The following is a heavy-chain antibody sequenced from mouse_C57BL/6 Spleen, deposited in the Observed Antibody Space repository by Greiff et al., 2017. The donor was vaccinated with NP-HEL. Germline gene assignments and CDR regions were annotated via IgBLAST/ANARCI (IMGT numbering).Heavy chain of an antibody. J-gene: IGHJ2*01. D-gene: IGHD2-3*01. CDR1: GFNIKDDY. CDR3: ATAYDGYYEWDY. CDR2: IDPENGDT. V-gene: IGHV14-4*01. Sequence: EVQLQQSGAELVRPGASVKLSCTASGFNIKDDYMHWVKQRPEQGLEWIGWIDPENGDTEYASKFQGKATITADTSSNTAYLQLSSLTSEDTAVYYCATAYDGYYEWDYWGQGTTLTVSS.